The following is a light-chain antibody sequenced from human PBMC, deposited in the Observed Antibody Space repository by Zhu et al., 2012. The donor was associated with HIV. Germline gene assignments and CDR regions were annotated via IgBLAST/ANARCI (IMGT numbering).Light chain of an antibody. J-gene: IGKJ1*01. CDR2: GAF. CDR3: QHYNSWPRT. V-gene: IGKV3-15*01. Sequence: EIVMTQSPATLSVSPGERATLSCRASQSIDSMLAWFQHKPGQAPRLLIYGAFTRATGIPARFSGSGSGTEFTLTISSMQSEDLAIYYCQHYNSWPRTFGQGTKVQI. CDR1: QSIDSM.